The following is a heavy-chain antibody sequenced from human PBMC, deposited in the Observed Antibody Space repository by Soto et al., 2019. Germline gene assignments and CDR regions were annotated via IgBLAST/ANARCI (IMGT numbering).Heavy chain of an antibody. CDR3: AERGRIAAAPGYYYYGMDV. CDR1: GGTFSSYA. D-gene: IGHD6-13*01. Sequence: QVQLVQSGAEVKKPGSSVKVSCKASGGTFSSYAIIWVRQAPGQGLEWMGGIIPIFGTANYAQKFQGRVTITADESTSTAYMELSSLRSEDTAVYYCAERGRIAAAPGYYYYGMDVWGQGTTVTVSS. J-gene: IGHJ6*02. CDR2: IIPIFGTA. V-gene: IGHV1-69*01.